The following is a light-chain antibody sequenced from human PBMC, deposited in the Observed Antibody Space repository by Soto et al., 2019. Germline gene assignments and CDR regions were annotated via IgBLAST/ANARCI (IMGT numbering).Light chain of an antibody. CDR1: QYISNW. CDR2: AAS. J-gene: IGKJ2*01. Sequence: DIQMTQSPSALSASVGDRVTITCRASQYISNWVAWYQQKPGKAPKLLIYAASGLQSGVPSRFSGSGSGTDFTLTISSLQPEDFATYYCQQGYSTVLYTFGQGTKVDIK. CDR3: QQGYSTVLYT. V-gene: IGKV1-39*01.